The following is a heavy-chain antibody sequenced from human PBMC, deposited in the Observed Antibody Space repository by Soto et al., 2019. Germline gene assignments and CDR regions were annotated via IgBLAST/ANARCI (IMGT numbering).Heavy chain of an antibody. Sequence: QVQLVQSGAEVKKPGSSVKVSCKASGGTFSSYTISWVRQAPGQGLEWMGRIIPILGIANYAQKFQGRVTITADKSTSTAYMELSSLRSADTAVYYCARAGSSSRRFDPWGQGTLVTVSS. J-gene: IGHJ5*02. CDR3: ARAGSSSRRFDP. CDR2: IIPILGIA. V-gene: IGHV1-69*02. CDR1: GGTFSSYT. D-gene: IGHD6-6*01.